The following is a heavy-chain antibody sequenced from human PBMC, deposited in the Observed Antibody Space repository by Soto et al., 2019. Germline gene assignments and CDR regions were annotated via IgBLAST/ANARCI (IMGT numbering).Heavy chain of an antibody. J-gene: IGHJ6*02. CDR2: IYYSGST. CDR3: ARGSRVKIPAATGRDYYYHGLDV. Sequence: PSETLSLTCTVSGGSISSYYWSWIRQPPGKGLEWIGYIYYSGSTNYNPSLKSRVTISVDTSKNQFSLKLNSVTAADTAMYYCARGSRVKIPAATGRDYYYHGLDVWAQGTAVTVSS. V-gene: IGHV4-59*12. CDR1: GGSISSYY. D-gene: IGHD1-26*01.